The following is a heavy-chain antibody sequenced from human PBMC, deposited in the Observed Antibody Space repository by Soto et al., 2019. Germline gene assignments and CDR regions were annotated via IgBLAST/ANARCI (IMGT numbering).Heavy chain of an antibody. CDR3: ARLYSGSAFDH. CDR2: IYWGDDR. Sequence: QITLKESGPTLVKPTQTLTLSCTFSGFSLSTSAVGVGWIRQPPGKALEWLALIYWGDDRRYNPSLKSRLTITKDTSENQMVLTMTNMDPVDTATYYCARLYSGSAFDHWGQGTLVTVSS. V-gene: IGHV2-5*02. CDR1: GFSLSTSAVG. D-gene: IGHD1-26*01. J-gene: IGHJ4*02.